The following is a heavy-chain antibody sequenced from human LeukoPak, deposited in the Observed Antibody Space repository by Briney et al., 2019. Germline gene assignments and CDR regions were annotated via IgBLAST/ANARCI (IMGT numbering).Heavy chain of an antibody. V-gene: IGHV3-30-3*01. D-gene: IGHD6-6*01. Sequence: PGRSRRLSCAASGFTFSSYAMHWVRQAPGKGLEWVAVISYDGSNKYYADSVKGRFTISRDNSKNTLYLQMNSLRAEDTAVYYCARVPRYSSSYYWGQGTLVTVSS. CDR3: ARVPRYSSSYY. CDR2: ISYDGSNK. CDR1: GFTFSSYA. J-gene: IGHJ4*02.